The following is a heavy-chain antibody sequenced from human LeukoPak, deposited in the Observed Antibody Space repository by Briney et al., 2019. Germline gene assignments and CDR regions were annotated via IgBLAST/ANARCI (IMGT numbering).Heavy chain of an antibody. V-gene: IGHV4-34*01. CDR3: ARESDC. CDR2: INHSGST. J-gene: IGHJ4*02. CDR1: GGSFSGYY. Sequence: SETLSLTCAVYGGSFSGYYWSWIRQPPGKGLEWIGEINHSGSTNYNPSLKSRVTISVDTSKNQFSLKLTSVTAADTAVYYCARESDCWGQGTLVTVSS.